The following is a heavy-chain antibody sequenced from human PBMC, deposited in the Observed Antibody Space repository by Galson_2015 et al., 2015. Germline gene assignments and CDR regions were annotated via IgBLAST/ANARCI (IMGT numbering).Heavy chain of an antibody. CDR3: ARLADSIVVVPAAMNY. CDR2: IYPGDSDT. Sequence: QSGAEVKKPGESLKISCKGSGYSFTSYWIGWVRQMPGKGPEWMGIIYPGDSDTRYSPSFQGQVTISADKSISTAYLQWSSLKASDTAMYYCARLADSIVVVPAAMNYWGQGALVTVSS. J-gene: IGHJ4*02. CDR1: GYSFTSYW. V-gene: IGHV5-51*01. D-gene: IGHD2-2*01.